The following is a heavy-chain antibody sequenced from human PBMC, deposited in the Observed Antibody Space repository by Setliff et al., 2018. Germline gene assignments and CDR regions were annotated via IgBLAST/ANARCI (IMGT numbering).Heavy chain of an antibody. D-gene: IGHD4-17*01. CDR2: IIPILGTA. Sequence: ASVKVSCKASGGTLSSYAISWVRQAPGQGLEWMGGIIPILGTANYAQKFQGRVTITADKSTSTAYMELSSLRSEDTDVNYCASYERDDYGDYYFDYWGQGSLVTVSS. V-gene: IGHV1-69*10. CDR1: GGTLSSYA. CDR3: ASYERDDYGDYYFDY. J-gene: IGHJ4*02.